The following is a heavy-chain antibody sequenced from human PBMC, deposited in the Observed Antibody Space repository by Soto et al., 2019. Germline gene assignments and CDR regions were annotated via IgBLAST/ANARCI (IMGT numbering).Heavy chain of an antibody. CDR1: GYTFTSYG. D-gene: IGHD6-13*01. CDR3: ARDIRSAVWQQLVSVNWFDP. CDR2: ISAYNGNT. J-gene: IGHJ5*02. Sequence: GASVKVSCKASGYTFTSYGISWVRQAPGQGLEWMGWISAYNGNTNYAQKLQGRVTMTTDTSTSTAYMELRSLRSDDTAVYYCARDIRSAVWQQLVSVNWFDPWGQGTLVTVSS. V-gene: IGHV1-18*01.